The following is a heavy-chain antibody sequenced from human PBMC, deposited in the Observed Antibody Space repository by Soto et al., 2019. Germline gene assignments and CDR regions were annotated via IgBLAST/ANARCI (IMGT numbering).Heavy chain of an antibody. CDR3: AGYCSGGSCFARNFDY. CDR1: GGSISSSSYY. J-gene: IGHJ4*02. D-gene: IGHD2-15*01. Sequence: QSQTLSLTCTVSGGSISSSSYYWGWIRQPPGKGLEWIGSIYYSGSTYYNPSLKSRVTISVDTSKNQFSLKLSSVTAADTAVYYCAGYCSGGSCFARNFDYWGQGTLVTVSS. CDR2: IYYSGST. V-gene: IGHV4-39*01.